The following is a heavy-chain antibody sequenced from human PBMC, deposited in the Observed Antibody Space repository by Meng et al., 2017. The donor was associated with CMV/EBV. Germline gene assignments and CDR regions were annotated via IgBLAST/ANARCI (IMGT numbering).Heavy chain of an antibody. CDR3: AACLKVGFYGLDV. D-gene: IGHD5/OR15-5a*01. CDR2: NIPLFGAA. J-gene: IGHJ6*02. CDR1: GGTFSRYA. V-gene: IGHV1-69*05. Sequence: SVKVSCKAAGGTFSRYAISWVRQAPGQGLEWMGGNIPLFGAANYPQRFQGRVTMTTDESTSTAQMELSSLTSGDTAVYYCAACLKVGFYGLDVWGQGTTVTVSS.